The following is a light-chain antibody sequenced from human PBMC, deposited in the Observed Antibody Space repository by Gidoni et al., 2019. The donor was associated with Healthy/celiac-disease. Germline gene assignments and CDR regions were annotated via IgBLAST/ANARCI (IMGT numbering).Light chain of an antibody. Sequence: DIQITQSPSSLSASVGDRVTITCHASKDISNYLNWYQQKPGKAPKLLIYDASNLETGVPSRFSGSGSGTDFTFTISSLQPEDIATYYCQQYDNPLYTFGQGTKLEIK. CDR2: DAS. V-gene: IGKV1-33*01. CDR1: KDISNY. CDR3: QQYDNPLYT. J-gene: IGKJ2*01.